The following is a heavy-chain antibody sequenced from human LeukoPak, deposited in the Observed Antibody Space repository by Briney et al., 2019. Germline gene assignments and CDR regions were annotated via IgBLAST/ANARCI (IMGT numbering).Heavy chain of an antibody. D-gene: IGHD3/OR15-3a*01. CDR2: IYTSGST. CDR3: ARADEPPPPKAWTSDP. J-gene: IGHJ5*02. V-gene: IGHV4-61*02. CDR1: GGSISSGSYY. Sequence: SQTLSLTCTVSGGSISSGSYYWSWIRQPAGKGLEWIGRIYTSGSTNYNPSLKSRVTISVDTSKNQFSLKLSSVTAADTAVYYCARADEPPPPKAWTSDPWGQGTLVTVSS.